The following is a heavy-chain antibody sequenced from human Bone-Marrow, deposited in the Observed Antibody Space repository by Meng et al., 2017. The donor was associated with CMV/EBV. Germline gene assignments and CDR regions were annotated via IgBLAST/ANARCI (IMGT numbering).Heavy chain of an antibody. CDR1: GGSISSGDYY. CDR2: IYYSGST. J-gene: IGHJ6*02. CDR3: ARVRGARGRYYYGMDV. D-gene: IGHD2-15*01. V-gene: IGHV4-30-4*08. Sequence: SETLSLTCTVSGGSISSGDYYWSWIRQPPGKGLEWIGYIYYSGSTYYNPSLKSRVTISVDTSKNQFSLKLSSVTAADTAVYYCARVRGARGRYYYGMDVWGQGTTVTVSS.